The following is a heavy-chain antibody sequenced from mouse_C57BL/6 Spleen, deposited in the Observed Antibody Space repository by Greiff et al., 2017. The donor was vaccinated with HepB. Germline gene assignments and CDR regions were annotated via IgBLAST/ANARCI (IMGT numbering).Heavy chain of an antibody. Sequence: QVQLKQSGAELVKPGASVKISCKASGYAFSSYWMNWVKQRPGKGLEWIGQIYPGDGDTNYNGKFKGKATLTADKSSSTAYMQLSSLTSEDSAVYFCAREGHYYGSPWFAYWGQGTLVTVSA. V-gene: IGHV1-80*01. J-gene: IGHJ3*01. D-gene: IGHD1-1*01. CDR3: AREGHYYGSPWFAY. CDR1: GYAFSSYW. CDR2: IYPGDGDT.